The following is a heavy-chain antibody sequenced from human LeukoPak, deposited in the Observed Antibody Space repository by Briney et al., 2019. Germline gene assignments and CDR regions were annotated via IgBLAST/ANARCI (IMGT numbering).Heavy chain of an antibody. CDR2: ISGSGGST. CDR1: GFTFSSYA. CDR3: AKGSDSGSYYGFDY. Sequence: GGSLRLSCAASGFTFSSYAMSWVRQAPGKGLEWVSAISGSGGSTYYADSVKGRFTISRGNSKNTLYLQMNSLRAEDTAVYYCAKGSDSGSYYGFDYWGQGTLVTVSS. V-gene: IGHV3-23*01. D-gene: IGHD1-26*01. J-gene: IGHJ4*02.